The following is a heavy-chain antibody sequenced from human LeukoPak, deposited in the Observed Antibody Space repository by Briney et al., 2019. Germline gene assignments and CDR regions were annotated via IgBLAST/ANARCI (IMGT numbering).Heavy chain of an antibody. CDR3: AKDIRTYYYDSSGYYFS. J-gene: IGHJ4*02. Sequence: GGSLRLSCTVSGFTVSSNSMSWVRQAPGKGLEWVSFIYSAGNTHYSDSVKGRFTISIDNSKNTLYLQMNSLRAEDTAVYYCAKDIRTYYYDSSGYYFSWGQGTLVTVSS. CDR2: IYSAGNT. V-gene: IGHV3-53*01. D-gene: IGHD3-22*01. CDR1: GFTVSSNS.